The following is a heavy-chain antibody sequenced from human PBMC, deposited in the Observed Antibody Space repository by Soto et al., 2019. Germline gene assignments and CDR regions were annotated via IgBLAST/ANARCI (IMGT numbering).Heavy chain of an antibody. Sequence: QLQLQESGPGLVKPSETLSLTCTVSGGSISSSSYYWGWIRQPPGKGLEWIGSIYYSGSTYYNPSLKSRVTISEDPSKNQFSLKLSSVTAADTAVYYCARRRDGYKSPNFDYWGQGTLVTVSS. V-gene: IGHV4-39*01. D-gene: IGHD5-12*01. CDR1: GGSISSSSYY. J-gene: IGHJ4*02. CDR2: IYYSGST. CDR3: ARRRDGYKSPNFDY.